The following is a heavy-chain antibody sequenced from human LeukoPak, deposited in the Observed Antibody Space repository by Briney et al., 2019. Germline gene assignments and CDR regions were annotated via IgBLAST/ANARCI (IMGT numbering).Heavy chain of an antibody. CDR2: ISTYNGYS. Sequence: ASVKVSCKTSGYTFTSSGITWVRQAPGQGLEWMGWISTYNGYSNYAQNLQGRVTMTADTSTSTAYMELSSLRSDDTAVYYCAINSSGAYCDYWGQGTLVTVSS. CDR3: AINSSGAYCDY. D-gene: IGHD6-19*01. J-gene: IGHJ4*02. V-gene: IGHV1-18*01. CDR1: GYTFTSSG.